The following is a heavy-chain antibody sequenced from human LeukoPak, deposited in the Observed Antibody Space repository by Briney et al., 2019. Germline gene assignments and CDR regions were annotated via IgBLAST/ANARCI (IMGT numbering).Heavy chain of an antibody. CDR2: ISASGGSI. J-gene: IGHJ4*02. CDR3: ASYGDYQFAY. CDR1: GFSFSSYS. V-gene: IGHV3-23*01. Sequence: GGSLRLSCAASGFSFSSYSMTWVRQAPGKGLEWVSGISASGGSIYYADSVKGRFTISRDNSKNTLYLQMNSLRAEDTAVYYCASYGDYQFAYWGQGTLVTVSS. D-gene: IGHD4-17*01.